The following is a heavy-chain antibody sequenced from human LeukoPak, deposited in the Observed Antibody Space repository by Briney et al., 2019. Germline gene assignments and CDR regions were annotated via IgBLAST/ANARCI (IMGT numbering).Heavy chain of an antibody. CDR2: IYPGDSES. CDR3: ARLAQSGSYYDY. D-gene: IGHD1-26*01. V-gene: IGHV5-51*01. J-gene: IGHJ4*02. CDR1: GYSFTSYW. Sequence: GESLKISCKGSGYSFTSYWIAWVRQMPGKGLDWMGIIYPGDSESRYSPSLQGQVTISADKSISTAYLQWSSLKASDTAMYYCARLAQSGSYYDYWGQGTLVTVSS.